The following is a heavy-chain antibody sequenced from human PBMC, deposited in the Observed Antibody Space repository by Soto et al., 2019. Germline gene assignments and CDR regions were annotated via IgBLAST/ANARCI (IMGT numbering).Heavy chain of an antibody. CDR2: INPSGGST. Sequence: ASVKVSCKASGYTFTSYYMHWVRQAPGQGLEWMGIINPSGGSTSYAQKFQGRVTMTRDTSTSTVYMELSSLRSEDTAVYYCAGKNYGDFRVAYFDYWGQGTLVTVSS. J-gene: IGHJ4*02. V-gene: IGHV1-46*01. CDR1: GYTFTSYY. D-gene: IGHD4-17*01. CDR3: AGKNYGDFRVAYFDY.